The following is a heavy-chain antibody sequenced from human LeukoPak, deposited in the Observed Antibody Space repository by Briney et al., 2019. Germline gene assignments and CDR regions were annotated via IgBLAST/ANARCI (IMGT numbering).Heavy chain of an antibody. CDR3: AKEIYGDPTGGRFQH. CDR2: IKQDGSEK. J-gene: IGHJ1*01. CDR1: GFTVSSNY. D-gene: IGHD4/OR15-4a*01. Sequence: GGSLRLSCAASGFTVSSNYMSWVRQAPGKGLGWVANIKQDGSEKYYVDSVKGRFTISRDNAKNSLYLQMNSLRAEDTAVYYCAKEIYGDPTGGRFQHWGQGTLVTVSS. V-gene: IGHV3-7*03.